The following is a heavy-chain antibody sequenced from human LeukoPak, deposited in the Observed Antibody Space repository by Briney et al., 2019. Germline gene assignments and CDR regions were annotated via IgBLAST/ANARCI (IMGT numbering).Heavy chain of an antibody. CDR1: GGSISDYY. CDR3: ARDRLPRGFYGGLDS. J-gene: IGHJ5*01. Sequence: SETLSLTCTVSGGSISDYYWHWIRQPPGKGLEWIGYVYKSGNSANNNVNPSLKSRVTISLATSKNQFSLRLNSVTPADTAVYYCARDRLPRGFYGGLDSWGQGSLVTVSS. CDR2: VYKSGNSANN. D-gene: IGHD3-3*01. V-gene: IGHV4-59*01.